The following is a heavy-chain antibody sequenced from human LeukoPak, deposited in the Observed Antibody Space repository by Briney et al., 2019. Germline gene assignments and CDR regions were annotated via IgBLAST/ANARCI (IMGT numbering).Heavy chain of an antibody. J-gene: IGHJ5*02. CDR1: GFSFSNYG. CDR3: AKHARRGPHWFDP. Sequence: GGSLRLSCAASGFSFSNYGMSWVRQAPGKGLEWVSGITGNGATTYYADSVKGRFTISRDNSKNTLYLQMNSLRADDTAVYYCAKHARRGPHWFDPWGQGTLVTVSS. CDR2: ITGNGATT. V-gene: IGHV3-23*01. D-gene: IGHD2-8*01.